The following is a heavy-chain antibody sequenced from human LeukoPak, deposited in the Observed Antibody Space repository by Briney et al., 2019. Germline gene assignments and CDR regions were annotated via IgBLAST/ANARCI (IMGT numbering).Heavy chain of an antibody. V-gene: IGHV4-39*07. CDR1: GGSISSSSYY. D-gene: IGHD4-17*01. J-gene: IGHJ4*02. Sequence: SETLSLTCTVSGGSISSSSYYWGWIRQPPGKGLEWIGSIYYSGSTYYNPSLESRVTISVDTSKNQFSLKLSSLTAADTAVYYCARDLYGDKYYFDYWGQGTLVTVSS. CDR3: ARDLYGDKYYFDY. CDR2: IYYSGST.